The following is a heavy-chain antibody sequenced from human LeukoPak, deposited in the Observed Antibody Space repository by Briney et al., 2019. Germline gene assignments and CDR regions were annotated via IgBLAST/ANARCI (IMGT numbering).Heavy chain of an antibody. CDR2: INHSGST. V-gene: IGHV4-34*01. CDR1: GGSFSGYY. CDR3: ARDVVRGGTDAFDI. Sequence: SETLSLTCAVYGGSFSGYYWSWIRQPPGKGLEWIGEINHSGSTNYNPSLKSRVTISVDTSKNQFSLKLSSVTAADTAVYYCARDVVRGGTDAFDIWGQGTMVTVSS. D-gene: IGHD3-10*01. J-gene: IGHJ3*02.